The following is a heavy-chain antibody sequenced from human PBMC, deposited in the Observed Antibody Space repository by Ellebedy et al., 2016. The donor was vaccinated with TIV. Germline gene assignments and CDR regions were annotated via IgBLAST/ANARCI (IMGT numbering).Heavy chain of an antibody. V-gene: IGHV4-34*01. CDR2: INHSGST. CDR1: GGSFSGYY. Sequence: SETLSLTCAVYGGSFSGYYWSWIRQPPGKGLEWIGEINHSGSTNYNPSLKSRVTISVDTSKNRFSLKLSSVTAADTAVYYCARARYGAYRYFDLWGRGTLVTVSS. J-gene: IGHJ2*01. CDR3: ARARYGAYRYFDL. D-gene: IGHD4-17*01.